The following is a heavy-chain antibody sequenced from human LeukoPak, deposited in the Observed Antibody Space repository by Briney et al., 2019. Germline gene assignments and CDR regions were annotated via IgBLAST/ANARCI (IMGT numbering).Heavy chain of an antibody. J-gene: IGHJ6*02. V-gene: IGHV3-64*04. CDR3: AKEGLPVADDYYYYGMDV. CDR1: GFPFNTYA. Sequence: GGSLRLSCSASGFPFNTYAIHWVRQAPGKGLEYVAGISSNGDNTDFADSVKGRFTISRDNSKNTLYLQMNSLRAEDTAVYYCAKEGLPVADDYYYYGMDVWGQGTTVTVSS. CDR2: ISSNGDNT. D-gene: IGHD6-19*01.